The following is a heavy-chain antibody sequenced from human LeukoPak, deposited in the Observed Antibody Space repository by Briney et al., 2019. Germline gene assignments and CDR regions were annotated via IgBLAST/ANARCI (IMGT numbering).Heavy chain of an antibody. D-gene: IGHD4-23*01. CDR3: AKYQGLDPRWLSPDY. CDR2: ISGSGGST. CDR1: GFTFSSYA. Sequence: PGGSLRLSCAASGFTFSSYAMSWVRQAPGKGLEWVSAISGSGGSTYYADSVKGRFTISRDSSKNTLYLQMNSLRAEDTAVYYCAKYQGLDPRWLSPDYWGQGTLVTVSS. V-gene: IGHV3-23*01. J-gene: IGHJ4*02.